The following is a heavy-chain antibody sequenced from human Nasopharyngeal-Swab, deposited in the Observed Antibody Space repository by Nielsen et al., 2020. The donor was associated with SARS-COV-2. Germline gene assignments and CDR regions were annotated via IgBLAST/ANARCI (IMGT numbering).Heavy chain of an antibody. D-gene: IGHD3-10*01. V-gene: IGHV3-9*01. Sequence: LKISCAASGFTFDDYAMHWVRQAPGKGLEWVSGISWNSGSIGYADSVKGRFTISRDNAKNSLYLQMNSLRAEDTALYYCAKAWDGSGRYYCYYGMDVWGQGTTVTVSS. CDR2: ISWNSGSI. J-gene: IGHJ6*02. CDR3: AKAWDGSGRYYCYYGMDV. CDR1: GFTFDDYA.